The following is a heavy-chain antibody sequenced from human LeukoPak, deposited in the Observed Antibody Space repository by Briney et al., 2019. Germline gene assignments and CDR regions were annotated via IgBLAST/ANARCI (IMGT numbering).Heavy chain of an antibody. J-gene: IGHJ3*02. CDR2: ISWNGGNV. Sequence: GRSLRLSCVASGFTFDDYAMHWVRQAPGKGLEWVSGISWNGGNVAYADSVKGRFTISRDNAKKFLYLQINSLRVEDTALFYCAKVRGGELLAAFDIWGQGTMVTVSS. CDR3: AKVRGGELLAAFDI. D-gene: IGHD1-26*01. CDR1: GFTFDDYA. V-gene: IGHV3-9*01.